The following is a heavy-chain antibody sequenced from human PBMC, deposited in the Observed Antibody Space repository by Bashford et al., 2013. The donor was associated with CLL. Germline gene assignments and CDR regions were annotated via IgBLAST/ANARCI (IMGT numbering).Heavy chain of an antibody. CDR1: GYPFTIYS. CDR3: AREFPSLIHQPDTFYKPPVGDY. CDR2: IDPNNGYA. D-gene: IGHD1-14*01. Sequence: ASVKVSCKASGYPFTIYSIHWLRQAPGQGPEWMGYIDPNNGYANYAQKFQGRVTMTRDTSITTAYMELSSLRSDDTAIYYCAREFPSLIHQPDTFYKPPVGDYWGQGTLVTVSS. J-gene: IGHJ4*02. V-gene: IGHV1-2*02.